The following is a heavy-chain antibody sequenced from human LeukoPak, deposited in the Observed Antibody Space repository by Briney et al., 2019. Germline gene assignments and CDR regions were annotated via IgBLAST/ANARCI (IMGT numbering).Heavy chain of an antibody. CDR3: ARGLVRHYTSNYPNLVY. J-gene: IGHJ4*01. D-gene: IGHD3-22*01. CDR2: ISIYHGNT. V-gene: IGHV1-18*01. CDR1: GYIFSTYG. Sequence: ASVKDLCKTSGYIFSTYGLSWVRQAPGQGLEWMGWISIYHGNTNYAEKLQGRVTMTTDTSTSTAYMELRSLRSDDTAVYYCARGLVRHYTSNYPNLVYWGPGILVTVSS.